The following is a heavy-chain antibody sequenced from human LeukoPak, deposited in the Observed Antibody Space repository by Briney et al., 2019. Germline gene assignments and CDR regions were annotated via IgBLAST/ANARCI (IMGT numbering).Heavy chain of an antibody. CDR3: AELGITMIGGV. D-gene: IGHD3-10*02. V-gene: IGHV3-23*01. CDR1: DFSFTTYA. Sequence: GGSLRLSCAASDFSFTTYAMSWVRQAPGKGLEWVSSITGGDPTTYYADSVKGRFTISRDNSKNTLYLQMNSLRAEDTAVYYCAELGITMIGGVWGKGTTVTISS. J-gene: IGHJ6*04. CDR2: ITGGDPTT.